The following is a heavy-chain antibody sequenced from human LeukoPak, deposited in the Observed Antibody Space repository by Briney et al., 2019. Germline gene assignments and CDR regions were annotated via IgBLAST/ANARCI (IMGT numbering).Heavy chain of an antibody. D-gene: IGHD6-13*01. CDR2: ISGSGGST. CDR3: AKLSRDLLAAAGTTSYYFDY. Sequence: GGSLRLSCAASGFTFSSYAMSWVRQAPGKGLEWVSAISGSGGSTYYADSVKGRFTISRDNSKNTLYLQMNSLRAEDTAVYYCAKLSRDLLAAAGTTSYYFDYWGQGTLVTVSS. CDR1: GFTFSSYA. J-gene: IGHJ4*02. V-gene: IGHV3-23*01.